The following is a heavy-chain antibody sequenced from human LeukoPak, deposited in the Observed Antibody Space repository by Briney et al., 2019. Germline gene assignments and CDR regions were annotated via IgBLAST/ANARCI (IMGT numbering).Heavy chain of an antibody. Sequence: GGSLRLSCAVSGITLSNYGMSWVRQAPGKGLEWVAGISDSGGRSKYADSVKGRFTISRDNSKNTLYLQMNSLRAEDTAVYFCAKRGVVIRVILVGFHKEAYYFDSWGQGALVTVSS. CDR3: AKRGVVIRVILVGFHKEAYYFDS. V-gene: IGHV3-23*01. J-gene: IGHJ4*02. CDR2: ISDSGGRS. CDR1: GITLSNYG. D-gene: IGHD3-22*01.